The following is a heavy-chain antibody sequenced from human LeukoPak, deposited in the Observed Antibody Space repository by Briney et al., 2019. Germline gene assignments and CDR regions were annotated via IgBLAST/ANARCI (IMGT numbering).Heavy chain of an antibody. CDR3: AWDHTARNY. V-gene: IGHV3-53*01. CDR2: IYSGGST. D-gene: IGHD5-18*01. CDR1: GFTFSSDY. Sequence: PGGSLRLSCAASGFTFSSDYMTGPRQAPGKGLEWVSVIYSGGSTYYADSVKGRFTISRDNSKNTVYLQLNNLRVEDTAVYYCAWDHTARNYWLQGTLVTASS. J-gene: IGHJ4*02.